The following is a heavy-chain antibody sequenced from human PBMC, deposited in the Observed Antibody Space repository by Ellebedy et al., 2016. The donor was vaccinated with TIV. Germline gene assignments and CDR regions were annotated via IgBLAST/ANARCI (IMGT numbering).Heavy chain of an antibody. V-gene: IGHV3-23*01. CDR3: AKGGAGDDSAWRFDY. CDR1: GFTFSSYA. J-gene: IGHJ4*02. D-gene: IGHD6-19*01. Sequence: GGSLRLSXAASGFTFSSYAMSWVRQAPGKGLEWVSAISGSTGSTYYADSVKGRFTISRDNSKNTLYLQMNSLRAEDTAVYYCAKGGAGDDSAWRFDYWGQGALVTVSS. CDR2: ISGSTGST.